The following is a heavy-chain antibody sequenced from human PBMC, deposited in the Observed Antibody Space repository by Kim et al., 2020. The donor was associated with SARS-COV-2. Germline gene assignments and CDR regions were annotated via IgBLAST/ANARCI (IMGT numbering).Heavy chain of an antibody. V-gene: IGHV3-30*18. Sequence: GESLRLSCAASGFTFSSYGLHWVRQAPGRGLEWVAVISHDENEEFYADAVKGRFTISRDNSNNVLYLEIKSLKTDDTALYYCAKGSSGSAYSAADHWGQGTLVTVSS. J-gene: IGHJ5*02. CDR2: ISHDENEE. D-gene: IGHD2-15*01. CDR1: GFTFSSYG. CDR3: AKGSSGSAYSAADH.